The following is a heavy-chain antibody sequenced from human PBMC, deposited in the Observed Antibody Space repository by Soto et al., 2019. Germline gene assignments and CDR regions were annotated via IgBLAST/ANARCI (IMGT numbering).Heavy chain of an antibody. CDR3: AGDGVGATVFFGYFDY. D-gene: IGHD1-26*01. CDR1: GIIFSGYG. J-gene: IGHJ4*02. CDR2: IRFDGSNI. V-gene: IGHV3-33*01. Sequence: QVQLVESGGGVVQPGRSLRLSCAASGIIFSGYGMHWVRQAPGKGLEWVAVIRFDGSNIYYADSVKGRFTISRDNSENTLYLQMNSLRAEDTAVYYCAGDGVGATVFFGYFDYWGQGALVTVSS.